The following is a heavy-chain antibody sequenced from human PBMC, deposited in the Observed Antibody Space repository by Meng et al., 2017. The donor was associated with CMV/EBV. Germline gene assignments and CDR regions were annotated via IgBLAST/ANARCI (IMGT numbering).Heavy chain of an antibody. CDR1: GGSISSSSYY. J-gene: IGHJ4*02. Sequence: SETLSLTCTVSGGSISSSSYYWGWIRQPPGKGLECIGSIYYSGSTYYNPSLKSRVTISVDTSKNQFSLKLSSVTAADTAVYYCARFGRGTSCYDYWGQGTLVTVSS. V-gene: IGHV4-39*07. CDR2: IYYSGST. CDR3: ARFGRGTSCYDY. D-gene: IGHD2-2*01.